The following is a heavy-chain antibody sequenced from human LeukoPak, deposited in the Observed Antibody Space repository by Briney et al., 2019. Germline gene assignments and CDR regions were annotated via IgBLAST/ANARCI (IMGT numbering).Heavy chain of an antibody. V-gene: IGHV1-69*04. J-gene: IGHJ4*02. CDR3: ARGPTDPNYCSSTSCYLDY. CDR1: GGTFSSYA. D-gene: IGHD2-2*01. Sequence: ASVKVSCKASGGTFSSYAISWVRQAPGQGLEWMGRIIPILGIANYAQRFQGRVTITADKSTSTAYMELSSLRSEDTAVYYCARGPTDPNYCSSTSCYLDYWGQGTLVTVSS. CDR2: IIPILGIA.